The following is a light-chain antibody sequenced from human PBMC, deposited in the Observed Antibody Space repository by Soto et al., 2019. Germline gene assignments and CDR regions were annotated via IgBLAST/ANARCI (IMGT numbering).Light chain of an antibody. Sequence: QSVLTQPASVSGSPGQSITISCTGASSDIIGYNYVSWYQQHPGKAPRLIIYEVSNRPSGVSNRFSGSKSGNTASLTISGLQAEDEADYYCSSYTTTYNWVFGGGTKLTVL. CDR3: SSYTTTYNWV. CDR1: SSDIIGYNY. J-gene: IGLJ3*02. V-gene: IGLV2-14*01. CDR2: EVS.